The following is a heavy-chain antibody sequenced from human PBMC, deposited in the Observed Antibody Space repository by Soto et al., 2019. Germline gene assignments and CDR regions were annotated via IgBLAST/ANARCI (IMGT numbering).Heavy chain of an antibody. Sequence: SETLSLTCTVSGGSISSYYWSWIRQPPGKGLEWIGNIYYNGSTKYSPSLKSRVTMSVDTSKNHFSLKLISVTTADTAVYFCAREGNLGRWIQPLDSWGQRTLVTVSS. CDR1: GGSISSYY. CDR2: IYYNGST. V-gene: IGHV4-59*01. CDR3: AREGNLGRWIQPLDS. J-gene: IGHJ4*02. D-gene: IGHD2-2*03.